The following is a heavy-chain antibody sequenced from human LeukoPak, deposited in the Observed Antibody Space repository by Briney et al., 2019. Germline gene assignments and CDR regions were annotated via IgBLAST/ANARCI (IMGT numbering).Heavy chain of an antibody. CDR3: AGHFYCSGGSCYSNWFDP. Sequence: SETLSLTCTVSGGSISSGDYYRSWIRHPPGKGLEWIGYIYYSGRTYYNPSLNSRVTISVDTSKNQFSLKLSSVTAADTAVYYCAGHFYCSGGSCYSNWFDPWGQGTLVTVSS. V-gene: IGHV4-30-4*08. CDR2: IYYSGRT. D-gene: IGHD2-15*01. CDR1: GGSISSGDYY. J-gene: IGHJ5*02.